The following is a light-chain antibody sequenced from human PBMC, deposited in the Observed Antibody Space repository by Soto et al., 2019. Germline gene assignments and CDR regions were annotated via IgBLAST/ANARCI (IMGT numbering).Light chain of an antibody. CDR1: SSNIGGNS. J-gene: IGLJ1*01. CDR2: DDD. CDR3: AAWDDSLSGFYV. Sequence: QSVMTQPPSVSAAPGQRVTISCSGSSSNIGGNSVSWYQQLPGTAPKLLIYDDDKRPSGIPDRFFGSKSGTSASLAISGLRSEDEADYYCAAWDDSLSGFYVFGTGTKLTVL. V-gene: IGLV1-51*01.